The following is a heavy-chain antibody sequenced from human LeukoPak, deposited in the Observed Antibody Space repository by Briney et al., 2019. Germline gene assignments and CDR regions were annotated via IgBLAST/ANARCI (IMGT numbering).Heavy chain of an antibody. CDR1: GYSFTNYY. Sequence: ASVKVSCKASGYSFTNYYMHWVRQAPGQGLEWMGTINPSGGSTTYAQKFQGRVTMTRDMSTSTVYMELSSLTSEDTAVYYCARTRGYYFDYWGQGTLVTVSS. CDR3: ARTRGYYFDY. V-gene: IGHV1-46*01. J-gene: IGHJ4*02. CDR2: INPSGGST.